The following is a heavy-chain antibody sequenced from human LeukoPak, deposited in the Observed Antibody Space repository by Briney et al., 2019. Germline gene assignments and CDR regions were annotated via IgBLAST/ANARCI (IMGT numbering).Heavy chain of an antibody. CDR1: GFTFSSYG. CDR2: ISYDGSNK. Sequence: PGGSLRLSCAASGFTFSSYGMHWVRQAPGKGLEWVAVISYDGSNKYYADSVKGRFTISRDNSKNTLYLQMNSLRAEDTAVYYCAKAEIYYYDSSGYYYPFDYWGQGTLVTVSS. V-gene: IGHV3-30*18. D-gene: IGHD3-22*01. J-gene: IGHJ4*02. CDR3: AKAEIYYYDSSGYYYPFDY.